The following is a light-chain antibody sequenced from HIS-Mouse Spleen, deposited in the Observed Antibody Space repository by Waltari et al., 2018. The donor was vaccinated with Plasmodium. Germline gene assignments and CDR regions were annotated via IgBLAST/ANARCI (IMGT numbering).Light chain of an antibody. CDR1: ALPKKY. CDR3: YSTDSSGNHRV. J-gene: IGLJ3*02. V-gene: IGLV3-10*01. Sequence: SYELTQPPSVSLSPGQTARLTCSGDALPKKYAYWYQQKSGQAPVLVSYEDSKRPSGIPERFSGSSSGTMATLTISGAQVEDEADYYCYSTDSSGNHRVFGGGTKLTVL. CDR2: EDS.